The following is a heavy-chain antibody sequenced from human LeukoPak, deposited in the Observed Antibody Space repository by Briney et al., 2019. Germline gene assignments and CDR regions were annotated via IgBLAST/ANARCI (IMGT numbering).Heavy chain of an antibody. D-gene: IGHD3-9*01. Sequence: GGSLRLPCAASGYTFSSYAMSWVRQAPGKGLEWVSAISGSGGSTYYADSVKGRFTISRDNSKNTLYLQMNSLRAEDTAVYYCAKDPQYYDILTGYPAFDYWGQGTLVTVSS. V-gene: IGHV3-23*01. CDR3: AKDPQYYDILTGYPAFDY. CDR2: ISGSGGST. CDR1: GYTFSSYA. J-gene: IGHJ4*02.